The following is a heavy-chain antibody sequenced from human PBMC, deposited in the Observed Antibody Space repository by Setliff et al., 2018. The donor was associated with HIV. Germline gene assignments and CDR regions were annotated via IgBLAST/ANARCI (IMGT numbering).Heavy chain of an antibody. CDR3: ARDVLDFVISVYGF. CDR1: GFSISSRYY. CDR2: IYHTGSS. Sequence: SETLSLTCDVSGFSISSRYYWGWIRQSPGKGLEGIGNIYHTGSSYYNPSLTDRATISLDTSKNQSSLQLNSVTAADPAVYYCARDVLDFVISVYGFWGQGIPVTVSS. D-gene: IGHD3-16*02. J-gene: IGHJ4*02. V-gene: IGHV4-38-2*02.